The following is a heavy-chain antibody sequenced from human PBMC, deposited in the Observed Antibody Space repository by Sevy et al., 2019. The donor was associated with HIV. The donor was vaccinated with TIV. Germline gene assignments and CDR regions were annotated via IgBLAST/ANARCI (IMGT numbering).Heavy chain of an antibody. CDR3: TTDTGISDYDFWSGRDDTFDN. D-gene: IGHD3-3*01. CDR2: IKSKTDGGTT. V-gene: IGHV3-15*01. Sequence: GGSLRLSCAASGFTFSNAWMSWVRQAPGKGLEWVGRIKSKTDGGTTDYAAPVKGRFTISTDESKNTLYLQINSLKTEDTAVYYCTTDTGISDYDFWSGRDDTFDNWGQGTMVTVS. J-gene: IGHJ3*02. CDR1: GFTFSNAW.